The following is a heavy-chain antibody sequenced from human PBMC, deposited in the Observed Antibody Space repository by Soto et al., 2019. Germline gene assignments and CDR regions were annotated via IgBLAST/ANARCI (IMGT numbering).Heavy chain of an antibody. CDR2: ISWNSGSI. CDR1: VFTFDVYA. Sequence: SLGIACAASVFTFDVYAMHWVRQAPGKGLEWVSGISWNSGSIGYADSVKGRFTISRDNAKNSLYLQMNSLRAEDTALYYCAKGRAAAFYYMDVWGKGTTVTVSS. V-gene: IGHV3-9*01. CDR3: AKGRAAAFYYMDV. D-gene: IGHD6-13*01. J-gene: IGHJ6*03.